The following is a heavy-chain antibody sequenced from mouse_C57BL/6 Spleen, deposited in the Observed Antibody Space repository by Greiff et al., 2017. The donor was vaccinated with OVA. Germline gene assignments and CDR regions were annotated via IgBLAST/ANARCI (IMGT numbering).Heavy chain of an antibody. CDR2: IYPGSGST. CDR1: GYTFTSYW. CDR3: AREGGYDYDPFDY. V-gene: IGHV1-55*01. Sequence: VQLKQPGAELVKPGASVKMSCKASGYTFTSYWITWVKQRPGQGLEWIGDIYPGSGSTNYNEKFKSKATLTVDTSSSTAYMQLSSLTSEDSAVYYCAREGGYDYDPFDYWGQGTTLTVSS. D-gene: IGHD2-4*01. J-gene: IGHJ2*01.